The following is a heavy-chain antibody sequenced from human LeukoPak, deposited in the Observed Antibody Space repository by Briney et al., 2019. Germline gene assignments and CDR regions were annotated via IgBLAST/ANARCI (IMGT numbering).Heavy chain of an antibody. D-gene: IGHD6-13*01. CDR3: ARGLAAAGTSYFDY. CDR1: GGSISSFY. CDR2: IYYNGST. V-gene: IGHV4-59*01. Sequence: SETLSLTCTVSGGSISSFYWSWIRQPPGKRLEWIGYIYYNGSTNYNPSLKSRVTISVDTSKNQFSLNLSSVTAADTAVYYCARGLAAAGTSYFDYWGQGTLVTVSS. J-gene: IGHJ4*02.